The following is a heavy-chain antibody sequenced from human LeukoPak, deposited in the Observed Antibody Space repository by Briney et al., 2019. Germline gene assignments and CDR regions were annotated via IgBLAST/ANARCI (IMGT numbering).Heavy chain of an antibody. CDR3: AANYGGNSRPYWYFDL. V-gene: IGHV4-61*02. J-gene: IGHJ2*01. CDR2: IYTSGST. CDR1: GGSISSGSYY. D-gene: IGHD4-23*01. Sequence: SETLSLTCTVSGGSISSGSYYWSWIRQPAGKGLEWIGRIYTSGSTNYNPSLKGRVTISVDTSKNQFSLKLSSVTAADTAVYYCAANYGGNSRPYWYFDLWGRGTLVTVSS.